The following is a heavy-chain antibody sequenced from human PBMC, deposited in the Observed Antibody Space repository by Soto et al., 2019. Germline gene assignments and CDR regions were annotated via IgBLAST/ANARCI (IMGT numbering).Heavy chain of an antibody. CDR1: GFTFSTYG. CDR2: ISYDGSNK. V-gene: IGHV3-30*18. D-gene: IGHD3-10*01. CDR3: AEDPAWFGERPPLGYGMDV. Sequence: QVQLVESGGGVVQPGRSLRLSCAASGFTFSTYGMHWVRQAPGKGLEWVAVISYDGSNKFYADSVKGRFTISRDNSKNTLYLQMNSLRAEDTAVYYCAEDPAWFGERPPLGYGMDVWGQGTTVTVSS. J-gene: IGHJ6*02.